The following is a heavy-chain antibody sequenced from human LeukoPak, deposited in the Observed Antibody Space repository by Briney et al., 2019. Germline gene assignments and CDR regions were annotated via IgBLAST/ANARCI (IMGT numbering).Heavy chain of an antibody. CDR1: GYTFTNYA. CDR3: ARDPSSGGI. V-gene: IGHV7-4-1*02. D-gene: IGHD3-10*01. J-gene: IGHJ3*02. CDR2: INTNTGNP. Sequence: ASVKVSCKASGYTFTNYAMNWVRQAPGQGLEWMGWINTNTGNPTYAPGFTGRFVSSLDTSVSTAYLQISSLKAEDTAVYYCARDPSSGGIWGPGTMVTVSS.